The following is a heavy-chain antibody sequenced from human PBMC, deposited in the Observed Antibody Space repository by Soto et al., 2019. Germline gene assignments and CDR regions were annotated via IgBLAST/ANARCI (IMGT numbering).Heavy chain of an antibody. CDR2: IWYDGSNK. J-gene: IGHJ4*02. CDR3: ARQAGDFWSGYHDY. Sequence: QVQLVESGGGVVQPGRSLRLSCAASGFTFCSYGMHWVRQAPGKGLEWVAVIWYDGSNKYYADSVKGRFTISRDNSKNTLYLQMNSLRAEDTAVYYCARQAGDFWSGYHDYWGQGTLVTVSS. V-gene: IGHV3-33*01. CDR1: GFTFCSYG. D-gene: IGHD3-3*01.